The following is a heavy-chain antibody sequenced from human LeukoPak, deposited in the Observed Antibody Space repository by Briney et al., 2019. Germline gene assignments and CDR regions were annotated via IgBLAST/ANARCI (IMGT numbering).Heavy chain of an antibody. CDR2: IIPIFGTA. Sequence: SVKVSCKASGGTFSSYAISWVRQAPGQGLEWMGRIIPIFGTANYAQKFQGRVTITTDESTSTAYMELSSLRSEDTAVCYCARESPPPMTTVTNYFDYWGQGTLVTVSS. V-gene: IGHV1-69*05. D-gene: IGHD4-17*01. CDR3: ARESPPPMTTVTNYFDY. J-gene: IGHJ4*02. CDR1: GGTFSSYA.